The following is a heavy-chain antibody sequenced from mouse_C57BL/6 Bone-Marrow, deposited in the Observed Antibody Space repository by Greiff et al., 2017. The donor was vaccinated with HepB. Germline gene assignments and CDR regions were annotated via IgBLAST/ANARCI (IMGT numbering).Heavy chain of an antibody. D-gene: IGHD1-1*01. J-gene: IGHJ2*01. CDR3: ARDYYGSSYGDYFDY. CDR1: GYAFTNYL. V-gene: IGHV1-54*01. Sequence: QVQLQQSGAELVRPGTSVKVSCKASGYAFTNYLIEWVKQRPGQGLEWIGVINPGSGGTNYNEKFKGKATLTADKSSSTAYMQLSSLTSEDSAVYFCARDYYGSSYGDYFDYWGQGTTLTVSS. CDR2: INPGSGGT.